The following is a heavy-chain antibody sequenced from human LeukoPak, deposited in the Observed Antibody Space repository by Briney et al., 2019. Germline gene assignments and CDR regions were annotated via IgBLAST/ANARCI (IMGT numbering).Heavy chain of an antibody. CDR2: FDPEDGET. V-gene: IGHV1-24*01. J-gene: IGHJ4*02. CDR1: GYTLTELS. Sequence: ASVKVSCKASGYTLTELSMHWVRQAPGKGLEWMGGFDPEDGETIYAQKFQGRVTMTEDTSTDTAYMELSSLRSEDTAVYYCATGPRPVGATTFNYWGQGTLVTVSS. CDR3: ATGPRPVGATTFNY. D-gene: IGHD1-26*01.